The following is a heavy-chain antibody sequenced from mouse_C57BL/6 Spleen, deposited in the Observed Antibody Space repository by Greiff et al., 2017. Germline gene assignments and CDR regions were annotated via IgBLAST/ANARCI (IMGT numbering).Heavy chain of an antibody. CDR3: ARGDGGFAY. CDR1: GFNIKDYY. J-gene: IGHJ3*01. D-gene: IGHD1-2*01. Sequence: VQLQQSGAELVKPGASVKLSCTASGFNIKDYYMHWVKQRTEQGLEWIGRIDPEDGETKYAPKFPGKATITADTSSNTAYLQLSSLTSEDTAVYYCARGDGGFAYWGQGTLVTVSA. CDR2: IDPEDGET. V-gene: IGHV14-2*01.